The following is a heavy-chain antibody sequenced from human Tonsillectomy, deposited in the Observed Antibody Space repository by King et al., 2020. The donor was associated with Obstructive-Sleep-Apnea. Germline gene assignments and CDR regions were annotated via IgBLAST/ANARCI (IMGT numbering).Heavy chain of an antibody. CDR3: AKEEWYRFDF. Sequence: VQLVQSGGGLVQPGGSLRLSCVAFGFIFSGQYMSWVRQAPGKGLEWVAKIKPDGSDKSYVDSVKGRFTISRDNAKKSLFLQMNSLRGEDTAMYYCAKEEWYRFDFWGQGTLVTVSS. V-gene: IGHV3-7*01. D-gene: IGHD3-3*01. CDR1: GFIFSGQY. CDR2: IKPDGSDK. J-gene: IGHJ4*02.